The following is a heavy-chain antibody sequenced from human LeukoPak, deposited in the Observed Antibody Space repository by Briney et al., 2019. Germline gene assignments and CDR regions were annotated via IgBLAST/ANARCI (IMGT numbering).Heavy chain of an antibody. CDR3: ASVRVCYYDSSGQYYFDY. CDR1: GGSISSSSYY. V-gene: IGHV4-39*02. Sequence: AETRSLTCTVSGGSISSSSYYWGWIRQPPGTGLQWIGSIYSSGSTYYNPSLKSRVTISVDTSKNHYSLKLSSVTAADTAVYYCASVRVCYYDSSGQYYFDYWGQGTLVTVSS. D-gene: IGHD3-22*01. J-gene: IGHJ4*02. CDR2: IYSSGST.